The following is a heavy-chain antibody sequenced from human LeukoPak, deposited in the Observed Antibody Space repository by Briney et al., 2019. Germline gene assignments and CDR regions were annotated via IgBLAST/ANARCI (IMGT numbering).Heavy chain of an antibody. Sequence: PGESLRLSCVASGFTFSDYWMTWVRQAPGKGLEWVANIKQVGSDKKYVDSVKGRFTISRDNAKNSLYLQMDSLRDEDTAVYYCARGGGDYWGQGTLVTVTS. CDR1: GFTFSDYW. J-gene: IGHJ4*02. CDR2: IKQVGSDK. V-gene: IGHV3-7*01. D-gene: IGHD1-26*01. CDR3: ARGGGDY.